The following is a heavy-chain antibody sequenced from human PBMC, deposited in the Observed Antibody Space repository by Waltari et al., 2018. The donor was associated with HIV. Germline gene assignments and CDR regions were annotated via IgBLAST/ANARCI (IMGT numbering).Heavy chain of an antibody. D-gene: IGHD5-18*01. J-gene: IGHJ4*02. CDR2: ISYDGSNK. CDR3: ARGGYGWLPDGY. Sequence: QVQLVESGGGVVQPGRSLRLSCAASGFTFSSSAIHWVRQAPGKGLEGVAVISYDGSNKYYADSVKGRFTISRDNSKNTLYLQMNSLRAEDTAVYYCARGGYGWLPDGYWGQGTLVTVSS. CDR1: GFTFSSSA. V-gene: IGHV3-30-3*01.